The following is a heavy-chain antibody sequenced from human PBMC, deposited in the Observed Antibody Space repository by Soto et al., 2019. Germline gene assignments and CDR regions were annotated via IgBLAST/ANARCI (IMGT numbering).Heavy chain of an antibody. D-gene: IGHD3-22*01. Sequence: ASVKVSCKASGYTFTSYYMHWVRQAPGQGLEWMGIINPSGGSTSYAQKFQGRVTMTRDTSTSTVYMELSSLRSEDTAVYYCARGGGTWYDSSGYYLWYFDLWGRGTLVTVSS. CDR2: INPSGGST. CDR1: GYTFTSYY. CDR3: ARGGGTWYDSSGYYLWYFDL. J-gene: IGHJ2*01. V-gene: IGHV1-46*01.